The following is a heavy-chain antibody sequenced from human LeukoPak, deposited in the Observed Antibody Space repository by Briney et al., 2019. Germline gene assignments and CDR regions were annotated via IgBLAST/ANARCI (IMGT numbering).Heavy chain of an antibody. D-gene: IGHD1-26*01. CDR2: ISVSGGGT. CDR3: AVGFASGFDP. Sequence: GGSLRLSCAASGFTFSNAWMSWVRQAPGMGLEWVSGISVSGGGTYYPDSVKGRFAISRDDSKNMVYLQLNSLTADDTAVYYCAVGFASGFDPWGQGTLVTVSS. V-gene: IGHV3-23*01. J-gene: IGHJ5*02. CDR1: GFTFSNAW.